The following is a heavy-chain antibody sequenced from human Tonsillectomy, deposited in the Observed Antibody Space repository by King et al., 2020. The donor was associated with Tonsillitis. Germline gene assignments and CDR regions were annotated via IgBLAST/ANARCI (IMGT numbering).Heavy chain of an antibody. CDR3: ARAGARSESSGWFDAFDI. D-gene: IGHD6-19*01. Sequence: VQLVESGGGLIQPGGSLRLSCAASGFTVSSNYMSWVRQAPGKGLEWVSVIYSGGSTYYADSVKGRFTISRDNSKNTLYLQMNSLRAEDTAVYYCARAGARSESSGWFDAFDIWARGQWSPSLQ. CDR1: GFTVSSNY. V-gene: IGHV3-53*01. CDR2: IYSGGST. J-gene: IGHJ3*02.